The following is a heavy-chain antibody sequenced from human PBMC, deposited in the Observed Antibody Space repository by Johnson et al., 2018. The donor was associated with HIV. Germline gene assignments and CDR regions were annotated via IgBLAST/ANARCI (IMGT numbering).Heavy chain of an antibody. D-gene: IGHD5-18*01. CDR1: GFTFSSYD. J-gene: IGHJ3*02. V-gene: IGHV3-13*01. CDR2: IGTAGDT. CDR3: ARAYTYGAFDI. Sequence: VQLVESGGGLVQPGGSLRLSCAASGFTFSSYDMHWVRQATGKGLEWVSAIGTAGDTYYPGSVKGRFTISRDNSKSTLYLQMNSLRAEDTAVYYCARAYTYGAFDIWGQGTTVTISS.